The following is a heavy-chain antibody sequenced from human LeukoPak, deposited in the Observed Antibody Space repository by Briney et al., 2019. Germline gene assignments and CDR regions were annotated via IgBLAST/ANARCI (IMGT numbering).Heavy chain of an antibody. Sequence: GGSLRLSCAASGVTVTDNYMSWVRQAPGKGLEWVSVIYSGGSTYYADSVKGRFTISRDNSKNTLFLQLKSLRADDTGVYFCAKDLEAVDGTIVNDYWGQGTPVTVSS. D-gene: IGHD6-19*01. J-gene: IGHJ4*02. CDR1: GVTVTDNY. CDR3: AKDLEAVDGTIVNDY. V-gene: IGHV3-53*01. CDR2: IYSGGST.